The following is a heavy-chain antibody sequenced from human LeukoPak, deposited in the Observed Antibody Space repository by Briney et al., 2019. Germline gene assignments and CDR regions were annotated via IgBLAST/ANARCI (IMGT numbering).Heavy chain of an antibody. J-gene: IGHJ4*02. V-gene: IGHV4-34*01. CDR3: ARAGVYDSSGYYVDY. D-gene: IGHD3-22*01. CDR2: INHSGST. CDR1: GGSFSGYY. Sequence: SETLSHTCAGYGGSFSGYYWSWIRQPPGKGLEWIGEINHSGSTNYNPSLKSRVTISVDTSKNQFSLKLSSVTAADTAVYYCARAGVYDSSGYYVDYWGQGTLVTISS.